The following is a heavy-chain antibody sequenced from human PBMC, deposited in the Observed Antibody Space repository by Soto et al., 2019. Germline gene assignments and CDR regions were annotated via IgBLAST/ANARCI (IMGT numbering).Heavy chain of an antibody. Sequence: GASVKVSCKASGYTFTSYGISWVRQAPGQGLEWMGWISAYNGNTSYAQKLQGRVTMTTDTSTSTAYMELRSLRSDDTAVYYCARVRGDIVVVPAATPYYYYGMDVWGLGTTVTVSS. V-gene: IGHV1-18*01. CDR2: ISAYNGNT. J-gene: IGHJ6*02. D-gene: IGHD2-2*01. CDR3: ARVRGDIVVVPAATPYYYYGMDV. CDR1: GYTFTSYG.